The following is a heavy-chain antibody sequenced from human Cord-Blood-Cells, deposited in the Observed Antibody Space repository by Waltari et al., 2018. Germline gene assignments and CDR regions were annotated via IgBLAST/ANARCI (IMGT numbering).Heavy chain of an antibody. V-gene: IGHV4-34*01. Sequence: QVQLQQWGAGLLKPSETLSLTCAVYGGSFSGYYWSWIRQPPGKGLEWIGEINHSGSTNYNPSLKSRVTISVDPSKNQCSLKLSSVTAADTAVYYCARKVSGVTTAKRWFDPWGQGTLVTVSS. CDR1: GGSFSGYY. CDR3: ARKVSGVTTAKRWFDP. CDR2: INHSGST. D-gene: IGHD4-17*01. J-gene: IGHJ5*02.